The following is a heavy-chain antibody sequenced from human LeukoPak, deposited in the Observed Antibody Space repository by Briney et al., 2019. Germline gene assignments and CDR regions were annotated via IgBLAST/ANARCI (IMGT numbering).Heavy chain of an antibody. CDR3: ARNDYGATTDAFDI. V-gene: IGHV3-33*01. J-gene: IGHJ3*02. CDR2: IWYDGSNK. D-gene: IGHD4-17*01. CDR1: GYTFNGYY. Sequence: SCKASGYTFNGYYMHWVRQAPGKGLEWVAVIWYDGSNKYYADSVKGRFTISRDNSENTLYLQMNSLRGEDTAVYYCARNDYGATTDAFDIWGQGTMVTVSS.